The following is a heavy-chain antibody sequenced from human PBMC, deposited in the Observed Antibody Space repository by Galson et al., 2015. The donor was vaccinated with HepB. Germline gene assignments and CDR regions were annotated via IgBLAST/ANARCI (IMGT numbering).Heavy chain of an antibody. CDR3: AREWLLPADAFHI. Sequence: SLRLSCAASGFIFHDYDKTWVRQGPGKGLEWVSRINWNGGSTSHPDSVKGRFTISRDNGKSSLYLQMNSLRAEDTALYHCAREWLLPADAFHIWGQGTMVTVSS. D-gene: IGHD6-19*01. J-gene: IGHJ3*02. CDR2: INWNGGST. CDR1: GFIFHDYD. V-gene: IGHV3-20*01.